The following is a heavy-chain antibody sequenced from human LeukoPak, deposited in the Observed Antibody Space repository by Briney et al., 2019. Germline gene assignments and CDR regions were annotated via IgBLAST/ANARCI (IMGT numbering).Heavy chain of an antibody. D-gene: IGHD3-10*01. J-gene: IGHJ5*02. CDR1: GGSISNYL. CDR2: VSYSGKT. CDR3: ARYHSRSHEGWIDP. Sequence: SETLSLTCSVSGGSISNYLWSWIRQPPGKGLEWIGYVSYSGKTDYTPSLKSRVTISLDAFNNHFSLTLSSVTAADTAVYYCARYHSRSHEGWIDPWGQGALVTVSS. V-gene: IGHV4-59*13.